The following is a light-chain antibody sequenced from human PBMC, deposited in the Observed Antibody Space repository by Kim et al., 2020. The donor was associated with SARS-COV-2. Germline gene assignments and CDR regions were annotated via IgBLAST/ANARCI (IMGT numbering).Light chain of an antibody. CDR1: QDIRND. CDR3: LQHSTYPIT. V-gene: IGKV1-17*01. Sequence: ASVGARVTITCRASQDIRNDLGWYQQNPGRAPKRLIYGASSLQRGVPSRFSGSGSGTEFTLTISSLQPEDFATYFCLQHSTYPITFGQGTRLEIK. J-gene: IGKJ5*01. CDR2: GAS.